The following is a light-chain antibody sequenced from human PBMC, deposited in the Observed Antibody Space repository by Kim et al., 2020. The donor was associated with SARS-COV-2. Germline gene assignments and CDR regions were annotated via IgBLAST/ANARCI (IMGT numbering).Light chain of an antibody. CDR1: QSISNN. CDR3: HQYHDWPPGDT. V-gene: IGKV3-15*01. CDR2: GAS. Sequence: DIVMTQSPPTLSVSPGERATLSCRASQSISNNLAWYQHKPGQPPRLLIYGASTRATGVPARFSGSGSGTDFTLTVSSLQSEDFAVYYCHQYHDWPPGDTFGQGTKLEIK. J-gene: IGKJ2*01.